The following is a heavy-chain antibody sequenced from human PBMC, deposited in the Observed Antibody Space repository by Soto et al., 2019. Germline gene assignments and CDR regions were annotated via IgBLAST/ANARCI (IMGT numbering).Heavy chain of an antibody. CDR3: ARGLDSTYWRMDV. D-gene: IGHD4-4*01. J-gene: IGHJ6*03. CDR2: IYSGVSGGST. V-gene: IGHV3-66*01. CDR1: GFTVSTNH. Sequence: EVQLVESGGGLVQPGGSLRLSCAASGFTVSTNHMSWVRQAPGKGLEWVSVIYSGVSGGSTYLADSVKGRFTISRDNSKNTLYLQMNSLRVEDTAVYYCARGLDSTYWRMDVWGKGTMVTVS.